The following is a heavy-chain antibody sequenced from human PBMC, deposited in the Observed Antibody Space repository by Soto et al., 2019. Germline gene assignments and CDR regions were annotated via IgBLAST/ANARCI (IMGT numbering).Heavy chain of an antibody. D-gene: IGHD4-17*01. Sequence: GGSLRPSCAASGFTFSSYAMSWVRQAPGKGLEWVSAISGSGGSTYYADSVKGRFTISRDNSKNTLYVQMNSLRAEDTAVYYCAKAMTTGPYYYYGMDVWGQGTTVTVSS. V-gene: IGHV3-23*01. CDR3: AKAMTTGPYYYYGMDV. J-gene: IGHJ6*02. CDR2: ISGSGGST. CDR1: GFTFSSYA.